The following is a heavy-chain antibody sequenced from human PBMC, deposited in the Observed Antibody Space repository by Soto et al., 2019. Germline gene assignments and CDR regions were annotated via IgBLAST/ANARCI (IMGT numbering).Heavy chain of an antibody. J-gene: IGHJ6*02. D-gene: IGHD2-21*01. CDR2: IIPVLGVT. Sequence: QVQLVQSGAEVKKPGSSVKVSCQASGSTFSSYTVSWVRQAPGQGLEWMGRIIPVLGVTNYAPKFKGRVTISADKSKTTEYMELISLRSGDTDGYYGARRRYCGAECYSKYYYGMDVWGQGTTVTVSS. CDR3: ARRRYCGAECYSKYYYGMDV. CDR1: GSTFSSYT. V-gene: IGHV1-69*02.